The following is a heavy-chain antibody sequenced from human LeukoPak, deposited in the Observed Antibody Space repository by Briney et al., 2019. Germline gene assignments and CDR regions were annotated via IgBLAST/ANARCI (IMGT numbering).Heavy chain of an antibody. Sequence: GGSLRLSCAASGYTFSSVGMSWVRQAPGKGLEWVSAISDTGATTYDADSVKGRFTISRDNSRSTLYLQMNSLRAEDTALYYCAKDTSIGRYCTNGVCSPFDYWGQGTLVTVSS. CDR2: ISDTGATT. J-gene: IGHJ4*02. D-gene: IGHD2-8*01. CDR1: GYTFSSVG. CDR3: AKDTSIGRYCTNGVCSPFDY. V-gene: IGHV3-23*01.